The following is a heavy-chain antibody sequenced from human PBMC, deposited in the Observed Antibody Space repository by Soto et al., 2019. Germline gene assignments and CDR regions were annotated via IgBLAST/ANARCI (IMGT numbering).Heavy chain of an antibody. D-gene: IGHD1-26*01. J-gene: IGHJ4*02. Sequence: QVQLQESGPGLVKPSETLSLTCTVSGGSISSYYWSWIRQPPGKGLEWIGYIYYSGSTNYNPSLKSRVTISVDTSKNQFSLKLSSVTAADTAVYYCARDDGSYYNCWGQGTLVTVSS. V-gene: IGHV4-59*01. CDR3: ARDDGSYYNC. CDR1: GGSISSYY. CDR2: IYYSGST.